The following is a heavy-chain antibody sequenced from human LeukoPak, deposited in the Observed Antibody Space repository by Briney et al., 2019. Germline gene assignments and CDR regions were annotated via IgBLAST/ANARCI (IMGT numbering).Heavy chain of an antibody. CDR2: MWYDGSDE. CDR1: GFTFSSYG. D-gene: IGHD3-22*01. J-gene: IGHJ4*02. Sequence: PGRSLRLSCAASGFTFSSYGMHWVRQAPGKGLEWVAVMWYDGSDEYYADSVKGRFTISRDNSKNTLYLQMSSLRAEDTAVYYCAKDGNYDSSGYYFDYWGQGVLVTVSS. V-gene: IGHV3-33*06. CDR3: AKDGNYDSSGYYFDY.